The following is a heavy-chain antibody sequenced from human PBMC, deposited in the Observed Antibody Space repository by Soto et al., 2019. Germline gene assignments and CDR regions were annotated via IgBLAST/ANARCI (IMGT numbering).Heavy chain of an antibody. V-gene: IGHV1-8*01. D-gene: IGHD1-26*01. CDR3: ARGGSGSYYVLKGAFDI. CDR1: GYPFTSYD. J-gene: IGHJ3*02. CDR2: MNPNSGNT. Sequence: ASVKVCSKASGYPFTSYDMNWVRQATGQGLEWMGWMNPNSGNTGYAQKFQGRVTMTRNTSISTAYMELSSLRSEDTGVYYCARGGSGSYYVLKGAFDIWGQGTMVTVSS.